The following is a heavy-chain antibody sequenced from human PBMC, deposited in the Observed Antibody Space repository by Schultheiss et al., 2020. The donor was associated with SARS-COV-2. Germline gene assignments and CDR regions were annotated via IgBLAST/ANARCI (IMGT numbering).Heavy chain of an antibody. CDR2: IYTSGST. CDR3: ARESRPIYYYYYMDV. V-gene: IGHV4-4*07. CDR1: GGSFSGYY. Sequence: SETLSLTCAVYGGSFSGYYWSWIRQPAGKGLEWIGRIYTSGSTNYNPSLKSRVTMSVDTSKNQFSLKLSSVTAADTAVYYCARESRPIYYYYYMDVWGKGTTVTVSS. J-gene: IGHJ6*03.